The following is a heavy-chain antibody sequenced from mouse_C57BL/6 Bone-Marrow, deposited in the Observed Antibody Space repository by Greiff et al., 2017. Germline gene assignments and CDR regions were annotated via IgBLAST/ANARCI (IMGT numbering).Heavy chain of an antibody. CDR1: GYAFTNYL. J-gene: IGHJ1*03. CDR3: ALFGL. Sequence: QVQLQQSGAELVRPGTSVKVSCKASGYAFTNYLIEWVKQRPGQGLEWIGVINPGSGGTNYNEKFKGKATLTADKTSRTAYMQLISLASEDSAVYFCALFGLWGTGTTVTVSS. CDR2: INPGSGGT. V-gene: IGHV1-54*01.